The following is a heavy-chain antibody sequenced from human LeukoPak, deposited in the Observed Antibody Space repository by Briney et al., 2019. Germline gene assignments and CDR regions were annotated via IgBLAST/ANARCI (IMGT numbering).Heavy chain of an antibody. J-gene: IGHJ5*02. CDR1: GGSISSDY. CDR2: IDNSGNT. V-gene: IGHV4-59*01. D-gene: IGHD1-1*01. Sequence: SETLSLTCTVSGGSISSDYWSWIRQPPGKGLEWIGYIDNSGNTNYNPSLKSRVTISVDTPKNQFSLRLSSVTAADTAVYHCATSTGTIYTWFDPWGQGTLVTVSS. CDR3: ATSTGTIYTWFDP.